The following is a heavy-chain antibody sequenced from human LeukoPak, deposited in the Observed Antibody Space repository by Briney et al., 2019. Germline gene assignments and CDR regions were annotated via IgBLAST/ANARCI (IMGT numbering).Heavy chain of an antibody. Sequence: GGSLRFSCAASGFTFDDYGMSWVRQAPGRGLEWVSGINWNGGSTGYADSVKGRFTISRDNAKNSLYLQMNSLRAEDTALYYCARNSGAGYYFYMDVWGKGTAVTVSS. CDR3: ARNSGAGYYFYMDV. D-gene: IGHD3-10*01. CDR1: GFTFDDYG. J-gene: IGHJ6*03. V-gene: IGHV3-20*04. CDR2: INWNGGST.